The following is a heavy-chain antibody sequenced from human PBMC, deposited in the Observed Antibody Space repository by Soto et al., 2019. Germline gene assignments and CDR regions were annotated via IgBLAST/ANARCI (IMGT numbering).Heavy chain of an antibody. CDR1: GATFSGNF. CDR2: INPDNGDT. D-gene: IGHD5-12*01. V-gene: IGHV1-2*02. Sequence: QVQLVQSGAEGREPGASAKVSCKPSGATFSGNFFHWVRQAPGQGLEWMGWINPDNGDTNYAQKFQDRVTMTRDTSISTAYMDLSRLRSDDTAVYFCTRDRSVANFQYWGQGALVTVSS. J-gene: IGHJ4*02. CDR3: TRDRSVANFQY.